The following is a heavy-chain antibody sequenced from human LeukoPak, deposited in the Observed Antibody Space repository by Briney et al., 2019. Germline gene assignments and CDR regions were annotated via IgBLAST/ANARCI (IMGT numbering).Heavy chain of an antibody. CDR3: ARDRLLEDRDYSSYYYMDV. Sequence: GGSLRLSCAASGFTVSSSYMSWVRQAPGKGLEWVSSISSSSSYIYYVDSVKGRFTISRDNAKNSLYLQMNSLRAEDTAVYYCARDRLLEDRDYSSYYYMDVWGKGTTVTVSS. CDR2: ISSSSSYI. V-gene: IGHV3-21*06. CDR1: GFTVSSSY. D-gene: IGHD1-1*01. J-gene: IGHJ6*03.